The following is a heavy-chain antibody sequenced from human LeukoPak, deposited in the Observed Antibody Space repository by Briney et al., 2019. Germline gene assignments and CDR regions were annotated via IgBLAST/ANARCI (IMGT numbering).Heavy chain of an antibody. CDR1: GFSLSTSGMC. Sequence: SGPTLVNHTQALTLTCTFSGFSLSTSGMCVNWFRQPPGKALEWLARIDWDDDKYYSTSLKTRLTISKDTSKKQVVPTMTNMDPVDTATYFCARRTRGYHFDDWGQGTLVTVSS. J-gene: IGHJ4*02. D-gene: IGHD1-1*01. V-gene: IGHV2-70*11. CDR2: IDWDDDK. CDR3: ARRTRGYHFDD.